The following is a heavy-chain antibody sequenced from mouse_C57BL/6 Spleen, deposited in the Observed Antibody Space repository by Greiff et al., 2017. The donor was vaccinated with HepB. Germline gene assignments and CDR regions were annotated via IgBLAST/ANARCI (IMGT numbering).Heavy chain of an antibody. CDR3: ARDDGYWGDY. D-gene: IGHD2-3*01. V-gene: IGHV3-6*01. CDR1: GYSITSGYY. Sequence: VQLQQSGPGLVKPSQSLSLTCSVTGYSITSGYYWNWIRQFPGNKLEWMGYISYDGSNNYNPSLKNRISITRDTSKNQFFLKLNSVTTEDTATYYCARDDGYWGDYWGQGTTLTVSS. J-gene: IGHJ2*01. CDR2: ISYDGSN.